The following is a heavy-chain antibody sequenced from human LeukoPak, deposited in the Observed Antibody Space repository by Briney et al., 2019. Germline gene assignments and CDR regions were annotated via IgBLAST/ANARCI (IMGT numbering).Heavy chain of an antibody. J-gene: IGHJ5*02. CDR3: ARSWEDYYGSGGEDWFDP. Sequence: SETLSPTCTVSGGSISSSSYYWGWIRQPPGKGLEWIGNIYYSGSTNYNPSLKSRVTMSVDTSKNQFSLKLSSVTAADTAVYYCARSWEDYYGSGGEDWFDPWGQGTLVTVSS. CDR2: IYYSGST. CDR1: GGSISSSSYY. D-gene: IGHD3-10*01. V-gene: IGHV4-39*07.